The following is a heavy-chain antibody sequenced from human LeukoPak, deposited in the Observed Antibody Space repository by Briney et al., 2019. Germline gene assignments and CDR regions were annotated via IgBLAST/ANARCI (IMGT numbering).Heavy chain of an antibody. CDR1: GITFSSYG. CDR2: ISGSGGST. V-gene: IGHV3-23*01. CDR3: AKDSSGYFPYYFDY. Sequence: GGSLRLSCAASGITFSSYGMSWVRQAPGKGLEWVSAISGSGGSTYYADSVKGRFTISRDNSKNTLYLQMNSLRAEDTAVYYCAKDSSGYFPYYFDYWGQGTLVTVSS. D-gene: IGHD3-22*01. J-gene: IGHJ4*02.